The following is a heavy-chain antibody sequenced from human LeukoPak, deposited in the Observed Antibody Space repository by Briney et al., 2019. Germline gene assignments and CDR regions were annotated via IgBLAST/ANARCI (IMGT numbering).Heavy chain of an antibody. CDR2: IYTSGNT. V-gene: IGHV4-61*02. CDR1: GGSISSGTYY. Sequence: SETLSLTCTVSGGSISSGTYYWSWIRQPAGKGLEWIGRIYTSGNTNYNPSLKSRVTISVDTSKNQFSLKLSSVIAADTAVYYCARDRDCGGDCYTFDYWGRGTLVTVSS. J-gene: IGHJ4*02. D-gene: IGHD2-21*02. CDR3: ARDRDCGGDCYTFDY.